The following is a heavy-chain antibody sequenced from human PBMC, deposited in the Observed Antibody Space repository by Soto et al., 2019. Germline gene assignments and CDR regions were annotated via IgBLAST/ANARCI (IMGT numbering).Heavy chain of an antibody. CDR2: IYYSGST. J-gene: IGHJ4*02. V-gene: IGHV4-31*03. CDR1: GGSISSGGYY. CDR3: ARASRIFRVDF. Sequence: SETLSLTCTVSGGSISSGGYYWSWIRQHPGKGLEWIGYIYYSGSTYYNPSLKSRVTISVDTSKNQFSLNLTSVTAADTATYYCARASRIFRVDFWGQGSQVTVSS.